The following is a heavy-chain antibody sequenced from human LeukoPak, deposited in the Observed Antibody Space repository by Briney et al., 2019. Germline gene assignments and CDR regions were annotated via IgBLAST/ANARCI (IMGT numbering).Heavy chain of an antibody. CDR2: LYSGGTT. CDR3: AREMPGSSGAYDI. Sequence: GGSLRLSCAASALTVSNSYMSWFRRAPGMGLEWVSVLYSGGTTYYADSVRGRFTISRDISKNTLILQMNSLRAEDSAVYYCAREMPGSSGAYDIWGQGTMVTVSS. CDR1: ALTVSNSY. J-gene: IGHJ3*02. D-gene: IGHD6-6*01. V-gene: IGHV3-53*05.